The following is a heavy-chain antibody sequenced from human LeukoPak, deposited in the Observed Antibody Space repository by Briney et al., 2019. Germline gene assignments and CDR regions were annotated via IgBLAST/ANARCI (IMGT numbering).Heavy chain of an antibody. V-gene: IGHV4-31*03. Sequence: SETLSLTCSVSGGSISSGGYYWSWIRQHPGKGLEWIGYIYYSRSTYYNPSLKSRVTISVDRSKNQFSLKLSSVTAADTAVYYCARVGRVPAAAHGYYYYGMDVWGQGTTVTVSS. J-gene: IGHJ6*02. CDR3: ARVGRVPAAAHGYYYYGMDV. CDR1: GGSISSGGYY. CDR2: IYYSRST. D-gene: IGHD2-2*01.